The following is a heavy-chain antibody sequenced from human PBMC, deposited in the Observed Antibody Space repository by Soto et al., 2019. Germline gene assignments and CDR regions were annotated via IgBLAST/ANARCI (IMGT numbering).Heavy chain of an antibody. D-gene: IGHD3-3*01. V-gene: IGHV3-23*01. CDR1: GFTFSSYA. Sequence: QPGGSLRLSCAASGFTFSSYAMSWVRQAPGKGLEWVSAISGSGGSTYYADSVKGRFTISRDNSKNTLYLQMNSLRAEDTAVYYCAKGRYDFWSGYPLMDVWGKGTTVTVSS. CDR3: AKGRYDFWSGYPLMDV. CDR2: ISGSGGST. J-gene: IGHJ6*03.